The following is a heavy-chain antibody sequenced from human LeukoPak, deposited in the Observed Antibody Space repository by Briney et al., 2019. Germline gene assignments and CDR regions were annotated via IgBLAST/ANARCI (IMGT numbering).Heavy chain of an antibody. V-gene: IGHV1-18*01. CDR1: GYTFTSYG. Sequence: ASVKVSCKASGYTFTSYGISWVRQAPGQGLEWMGWISAYNGNTNYAQKFQGWVTMTRDTSISTAYMELSRLRSDDTAVYYCARGRRSGITMVRGVNGPYYFDYWGQGTLVTVSS. CDR3: ARGRRSGITMVRGVNGPYYFDY. J-gene: IGHJ4*02. D-gene: IGHD3-10*01. CDR2: ISAYNGNT.